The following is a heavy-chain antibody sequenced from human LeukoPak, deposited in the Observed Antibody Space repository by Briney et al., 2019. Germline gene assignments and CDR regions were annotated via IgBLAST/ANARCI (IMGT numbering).Heavy chain of an antibody. CDR3: AGGDYGDYVGAFDI. D-gene: IGHD4-17*01. CDR2: INPNSGGT. CDR1: GYTFTGYY. V-gene: IGHV1-2*02. J-gene: IGHJ3*02. Sequence: ASVKVSCKASGYTFTGYYMHWVRQAPGQGLEWMGWINPNSGGTNYAQKFQGRVTMTRDTSISTAYMELSRLRSDDTAVYYCAGGDYGDYVGAFDIWGQGTMVTVSS.